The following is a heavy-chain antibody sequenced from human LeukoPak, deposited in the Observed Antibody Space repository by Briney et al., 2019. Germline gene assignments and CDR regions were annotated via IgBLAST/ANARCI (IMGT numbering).Heavy chain of an antibody. CDR3: ARRVNHYYDSSGYYYPSGYFDY. CDR1: GGSISSSSYY. Sequence: SETLSLTCTVSGGSISSSSYYWGWIRQPPGKGLEWIGSIYYSGSTYYNPSPKSRVTISVDTSKNQFSLKLSSVTAADTAVYYCARRVNHYYDSSGYYYPSGYFDYWGQGTLVTVSS. V-gene: IGHV4-39*01. CDR2: IYYSGST. J-gene: IGHJ4*02. D-gene: IGHD3-22*01.